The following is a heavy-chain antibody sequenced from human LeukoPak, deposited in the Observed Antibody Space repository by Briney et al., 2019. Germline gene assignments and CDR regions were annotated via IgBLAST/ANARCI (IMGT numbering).Heavy chain of an antibody. CDR2: IRYDGSNK. V-gene: IGHV3-30*02. CDR1: GFTFSSYG. D-gene: IGHD3-10*01. J-gene: IGHJ4*02. CDR3: AKDGRFGELEY. Sequence: GGSLRLSCAASGFTFSSYGMHWFRQAPGKGLECVAFIRYDGSNKYYADSVKGRFTISRDNSKNTLYLQMNSLRAEDTAVYYCAKDGRFGELEYWGQGTLVTVSS.